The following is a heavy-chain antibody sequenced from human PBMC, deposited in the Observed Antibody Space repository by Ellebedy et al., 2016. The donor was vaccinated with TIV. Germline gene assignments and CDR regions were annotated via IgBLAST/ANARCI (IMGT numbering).Heavy chain of an antibody. Sequence: AASVKVSCKASGYTFTSYAMHWVRQAPGQRLEWMGWINAGNGNTKYSQKFQGRVTITRDTSASTVYMELSSLRSEDTAVYYCARESSGRYIPLVYWGQGTLVTVSS. CDR1: GYTFTSYA. CDR2: INAGNGNT. J-gene: IGHJ4*02. V-gene: IGHV1-3*01. D-gene: IGHD1-26*01. CDR3: ARESSGRYIPLVY.